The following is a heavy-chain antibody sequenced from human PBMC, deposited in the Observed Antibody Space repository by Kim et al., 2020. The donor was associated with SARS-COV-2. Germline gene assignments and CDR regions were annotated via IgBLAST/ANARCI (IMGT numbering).Heavy chain of an antibody. CDR1: GYTFTSYA. J-gene: IGHJ6*02. CDR2: INTNTGNP. V-gene: IGHV7-4-1*02. D-gene: IGHD3-10*01. CDR3: ARGTLWFGELLFSVSEFYGMDV. Sequence: ASVKVSCKASGYTFTSYAMNWVRQAPGQGLEWMGWINTNTGNPTYAQGFTGRFVFSLDTSVSTAYLQISSLKAEDTAVYYCARGTLWFGELLFSVSEFYGMDVWGQGTTVTVSS.